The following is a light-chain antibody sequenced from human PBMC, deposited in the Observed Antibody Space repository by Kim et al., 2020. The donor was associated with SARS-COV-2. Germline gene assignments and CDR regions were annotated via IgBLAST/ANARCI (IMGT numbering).Light chain of an antibody. CDR2: HDS. Sequence: SYDLTQPPSVSVAPGKTARITCGGNNIGSKSVHWYHQKPGQAPVVIIYHDSDRPSGIPERFSGSNSGNTATLTISRVEDGDEADYYCQAWDSGSAYVFGTGTKVTVL. CDR3: QAWDSGSAYV. V-gene: IGLV3-21*04. J-gene: IGLJ1*01. CDR1: NIGSKS.